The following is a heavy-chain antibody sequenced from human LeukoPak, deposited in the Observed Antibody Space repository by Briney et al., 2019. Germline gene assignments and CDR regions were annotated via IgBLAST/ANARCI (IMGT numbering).Heavy chain of an antibody. V-gene: IGHV1-18*01. Sequence: ASVKVSCKASGYTFNTYGITWVRQARGQGLEWMGWISPYNGKTKYAQKVQGRVTMTTDTSTSTVYMELRSLRSDDTAVYYCARDLGIGAAGTSWFDAWGQGTLVTVPS. J-gene: IGHJ5*02. CDR1: GYTFNTYG. CDR3: ARDLGIGAAGTSWFDA. CDR2: ISPYNGKT. D-gene: IGHD6-13*01.